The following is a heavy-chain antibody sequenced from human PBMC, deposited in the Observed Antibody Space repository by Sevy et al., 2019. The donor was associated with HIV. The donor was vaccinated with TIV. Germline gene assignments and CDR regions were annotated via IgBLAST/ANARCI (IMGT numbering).Heavy chain of an antibody. CDR3: ARNPDVFS. CDR1: GFSVSSNY. Sequence: GGSLRLSCAASGFSVSSNYMTWFRQAPGKGLEWVSLVYSDGSTYYADSVKGRFIISRDNSRNTLYLHMNRLRIEDTAVYYCARNPDVFSGGQGTLVTVSS. J-gene: IGHJ4*02. CDR2: VYSDGST. V-gene: IGHV3-53*01.